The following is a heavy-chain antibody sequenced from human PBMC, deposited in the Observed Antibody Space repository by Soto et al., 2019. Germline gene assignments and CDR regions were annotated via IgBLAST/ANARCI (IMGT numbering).Heavy chain of an antibody. CDR2: ISWNSGRI. CDR3: AKDPSYDILTGYHDY. CDR1: GFTFDDYA. V-gene: IGHV3-9*01. D-gene: IGHD3-9*01. J-gene: IGHJ4*02. Sequence: EVQLVESGGGMVQPGRSLRLSCAASGFTFDDYAMHWVRQAPGKGLEWVSGISWNSGRIGYADSVKGRFTISRDNAKNSLYLQMNSLRAEDTALYYCAKDPSYDILTGYHDYWGQGTLVTVSS.